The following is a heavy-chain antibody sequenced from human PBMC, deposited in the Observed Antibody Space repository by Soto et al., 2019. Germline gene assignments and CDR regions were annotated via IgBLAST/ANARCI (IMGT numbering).Heavy chain of an antibody. J-gene: IGHJ6*02. D-gene: IGHD3-10*01. CDR1: GGSFSGYY. CDR2: INHSGST. Sequence: PSETLSLTCAVYGGSFSGYYWSWIRQPPGKGLEWIGEINHSGSTNYNPSLKSRVTISVDTSKNQFSLKLSSVTAADTAVYYCARGGFYYYGSGSYSPRDYGMDVWGQGTTVTVSS. V-gene: IGHV4-34*01. CDR3: ARGGFYYYGSGSYSPRDYGMDV.